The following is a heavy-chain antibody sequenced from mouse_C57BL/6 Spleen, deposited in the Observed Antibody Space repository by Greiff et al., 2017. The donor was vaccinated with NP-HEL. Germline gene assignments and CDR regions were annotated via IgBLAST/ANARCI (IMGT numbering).Heavy chain of an antibody. D-gene: IGHD1-1*01. CDR3: ARHSYYYGSSYGFAY. CDR1: GFTFSSYT. J-gene: IGHJ3*01. CDR2: ISGGGGNT. V-gene: IGHV5-9*01. Sequence: EVHLVESGGGLVKPGGSLKLSCAASGFTFSSYTMSWVRQTPEKRLEWVATISGGGGNTYYPDSVKGRFTISRDNAKNTLYLQMSSLRSEDTALYYCARHSYYYGSSYGFAYWGQGTLVTVSA.